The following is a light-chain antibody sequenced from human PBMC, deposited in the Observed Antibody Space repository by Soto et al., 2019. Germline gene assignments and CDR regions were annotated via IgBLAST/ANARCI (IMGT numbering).Light chain of an antibody. CDR3: LRVHTPPLWT. CDR2: AAS. V-gene: IGKV1-5*01. CDR1: QSTSSW. J-gene: IGKJ1*01. Sequence: GERVALAGRGSQSTSSWLAWEQQNPEKAPKLLIYAASSLPSGVPSRFCCIGSGTDFTLSICGLRPHAVPTYYCLRVHTPPLWTIPQGTKVDIK.